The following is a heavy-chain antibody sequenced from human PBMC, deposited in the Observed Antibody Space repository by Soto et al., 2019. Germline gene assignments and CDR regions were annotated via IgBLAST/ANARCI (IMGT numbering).Heavy chain of an antibody. D-gene: IGHD3-10*01. CDR2: IYWNDDK. V-gene: IGHV2-5*01. J-gene: IGHJ5*02. CDR1: GFSLSTSGVG. CDR3: ALLYYYGSGSRAPRNWFDP. Sequence: GSGPTLVNPTQTLTLTCTFSGFSLSTSGVGVGWIRQPPGKALEWLALIYWNDDKRYSPSLKSRLTITKDTSKNQVVLTMTNMDPVDTATYYCALLYYYGSGSRAPRNWFDPWGQGTLVTVSS.